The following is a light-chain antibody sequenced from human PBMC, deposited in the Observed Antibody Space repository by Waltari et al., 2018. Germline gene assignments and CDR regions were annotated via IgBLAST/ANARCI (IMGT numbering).Light chain of an antibody. CDR2: YDN. J-gene: IGLJ3*02. CDR3: EAWDDTLNGVV. CDR1: NSNIGHNA. V-gene: IGLV1-36*01. Sequence: QSVLTQPPSVSEAPRQWVTLSCSGSNSNIGHNAVNWYQKLPGKAPKLLIYYDNLLSPGVSDRFSGSKSDTSASLAISGLQSEDEADYYCEAWDDTLNGVVFGGGTKLTVL.